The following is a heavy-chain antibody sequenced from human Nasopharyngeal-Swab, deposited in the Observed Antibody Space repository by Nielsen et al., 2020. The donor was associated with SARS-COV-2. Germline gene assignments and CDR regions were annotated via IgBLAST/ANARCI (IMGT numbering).Heavy chain of an antibody. V-gene: IGHV3-7*04. J-gene: IGHJ4*02. Sequence: GGSLRLSCAASGFTFSNYWMNWVRQAPGKGLEWVANIKQDGSEKPYVDSVRGRFTISRDNAKNSVYLQMNSLRAEDTAGYYCARGHNWSFDYWGQGTLVTVSA. CDR3: ARGHNWSFDY. D-gene: IGHD1-1*01. CDR2: IKQDGSEK. CDR1: GFTFSNYW.